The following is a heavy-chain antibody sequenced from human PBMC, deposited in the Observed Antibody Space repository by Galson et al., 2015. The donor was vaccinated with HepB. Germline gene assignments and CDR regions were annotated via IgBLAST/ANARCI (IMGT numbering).Heavy chain of an antibody. V-gene: IGHV3-48*03. D-gene: IGHD3-16*01. CDR2: ISSSGSII. CDR3: TREGGTYGNGHFDY. Sequence: SLRLSCAASGFAFSDYEMNWVRQAPGKGLEWVSYISSSGSIIYYADSVKGRFTISRDNAKKSLFLQMNSLRAEDTAVYYCTREGGTYGNGHFDYWGQGTLVTVSS. CDR1: GFAFSDYE. J-gene: IGHJ4*02.